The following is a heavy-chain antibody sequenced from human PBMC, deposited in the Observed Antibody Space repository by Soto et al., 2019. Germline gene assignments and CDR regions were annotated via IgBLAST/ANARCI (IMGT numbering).Heavy chain of an antibody. J-gene: IGHJ1*01. D-gene: IGHD3-10*01. V-gene: IGHV4-34*01. CDR2: INHRGST. CDR3: ARGRYGSGSYFHH. CDR1: GGSFSGYY. Sequence: QVQLQQWGAGLLKPSETLSLTCAVYGGSFSGYYWSWIRQPPGKGLEWIGEINHRGSTNYNPSLKSRVTLSVDPSLHQFSLKISSVTAADTAAEYCARGRYGSGSYFHHWGQGTMVTVSS.